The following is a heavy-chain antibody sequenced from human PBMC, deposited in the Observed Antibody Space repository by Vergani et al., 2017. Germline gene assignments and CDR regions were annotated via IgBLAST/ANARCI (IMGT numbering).Heavy chain of an antibody. V-gene: IGHV1-18*01. CDR2: ISAYNGNT. CDR3: AGVPHIAVAVIAKYGMAV. Sequence: VQLVESGGGIVKPGASVKVSCKASGYTFTSYGISWVRQAPGQGLEWMGWISAYNGNTTYAQKLPGRVTMTTDTSTSTAYRELRILRSDDPAVYYGAGVPHIAVAVIAKYGMAVWGQGTTVTVSS. CDR1: GYTFTSYG. D-gene: IGHD6-19*01. J-gene: IGHJ6*02.